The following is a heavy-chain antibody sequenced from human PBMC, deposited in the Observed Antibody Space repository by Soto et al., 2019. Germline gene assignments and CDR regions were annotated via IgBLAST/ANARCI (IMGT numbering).Heavy chain of an antibody. J-gene: IGHJ4*02. CDR3: ARTCSYGLFEY. CDR2: TYPDGTT. CDR1: GGSFSDRRFS. V-gene: IGHV4-30-2*01. Sequence: QLQLLESGSRLVKPSQTLSLTCAVSGGSFSDRRFSWSWTRQPPGKGLEWLGYTYPDGTTYYSSSLGSRVTISADMSQSQFSLTLVSVTAADTVVYYCARTCSYGLFEYWGQGRLVTVSS. D-gene: IGHD5-18*01.